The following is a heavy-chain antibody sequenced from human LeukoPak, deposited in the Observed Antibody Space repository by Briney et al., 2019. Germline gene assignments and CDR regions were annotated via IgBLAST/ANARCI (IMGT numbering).Heavy chain of an antibody. CDR1: GYSFTSYW. CDR2: IYPGDSDT. D-gene: IGHD4-11*01. Sequence: GESLKISCKGSGYSFTSYWIGWVRQMPGKGLEWMGIIYPGDSDTRYSPSFQGQVTISADKSISTAYLQWSSLKASDTAMYYCARHRTTVTGDDYYYYYMDVWGKGTTVTVSS. CDR3: ARHRTTVTGDDYYYYYMDV. V-gene: IGHV5-51*01. J-gene: IGHJ6*03.